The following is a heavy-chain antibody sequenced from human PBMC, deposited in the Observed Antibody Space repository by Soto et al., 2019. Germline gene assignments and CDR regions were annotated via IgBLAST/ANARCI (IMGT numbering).Heavy chain of an antibody. Sequence: QPGGSLRLSCAASGFTFSSYSMNWVRQAPGKGLEWVSYISSSSSTIYYADSVKGRFTISRDNVKNSLYLQMNSLRDEDTAVYYCARDIYYDSSGYYYVSRDYYYGMDVWGQGTTVTVSS. CDR2: ISSSSSTI. J-gene: IGHJ6*02. V-gene: IGHV3-48*02. D-gene: IGHD3-22*01. CDR1: GFTFSSYS. CDR3: ARDIYYDSSGYYYVSRDYYYGMDV.